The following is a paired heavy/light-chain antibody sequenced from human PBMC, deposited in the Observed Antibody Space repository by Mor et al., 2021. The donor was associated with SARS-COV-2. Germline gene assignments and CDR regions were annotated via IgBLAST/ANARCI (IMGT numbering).Light chain of an antibody. CDR3: QQYGSSPPTT. J-gene: IGKJ4*01. Sequence: EIVLTQSPGTLSLSPGERATLSCRASQSVSSSYLAWYQQKPGQAPRLLIYGASSRATGIPDRFSGSGSGTDFTLTISRLEPEDFAVYYCQQYGSSPPTTFGGGTKVEIK. V-gene: IGKV3-20*01. CDR1: QSVSSSY. CDR2: GAS.
Heavy chain of an antibody. Sequence: QVQLQESGPGLVKPSETLSLTCTVSGGSISSYYWSWIRQPAGKGLEWIGRIYTSGSTNYNPSLKSRVTMSVDTSKNQFSLKLSSVTAADTAVYYCARSDFWNGGGWFDPWGQGTLVTVSS. CDR3: ARSDFWNGGGWFDP. J-gene: IGHJ5*02. V-gene: IGHV4-4*07. D-gene: IGHD3-3*01. CDR1: GGSISSYY. CDR2: IYTSGST.